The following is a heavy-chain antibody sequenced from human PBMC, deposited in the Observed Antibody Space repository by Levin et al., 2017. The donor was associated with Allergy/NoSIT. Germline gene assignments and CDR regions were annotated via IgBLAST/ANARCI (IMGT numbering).Heavy chain of an antibody. J-gene: IGHJ5*02. Sequence: AGESLKISCKASGYTFTSYDINWVRQATGQGLEWMGWMNPNSGNTGYAQKFQGRVTMTRNTSISTAYMELSSLRSEDTAVYYCARANRPVIVGATGMVYWFDPWGQGTLVTVSS. CDR1: GYTFTSYD. D-gene: IGHD1-26*01. V-gene: IGHV1-8*01. CDR2: MNPNSGNT. CDR3: ARANRPVIVGATGMVYWFDP.